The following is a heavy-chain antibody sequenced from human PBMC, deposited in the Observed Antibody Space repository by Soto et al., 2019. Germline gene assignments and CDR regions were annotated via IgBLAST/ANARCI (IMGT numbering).Heavy chain of an antibody. CDR1: GGSVSSGSYY. J-gene: IGHJ4*02. V-gene: IGHV4-61*01. Sequence: LSLTCTVSGGSVSSGSYYWSWIRQPPGKGLEWIGYIYYIGSTNYNPSLKSRVTVSVDTSKNQFSLKLSSVTAADTAVYYCARAGIVSTIPFDYWGQGTLVTVSS. D-gene: IGHD5-12*01. CDR2: IYYIGST. CDR3: ARAGIVSTIPFDY.